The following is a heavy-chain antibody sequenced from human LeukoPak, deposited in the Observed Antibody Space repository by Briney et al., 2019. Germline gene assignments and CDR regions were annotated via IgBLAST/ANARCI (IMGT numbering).Heavy chain of an antibody. CDR3: ARDKGQYGSGTRGFTWFDP. CDR2: INHSGST. V-gene: IGHV4-34*01. CDR1: GGSFSGYY. D-gene: IGHD3-10*01. J-gene: IGHJ5*02. Sequence: SETLSLTCAVYGGSFSGYYWSWIRQPPGKGLEWIGQINHSGSTNYNPSLKSRVIVSSDMSKNQFSLMLNSVTAADTAVYYCARDKGQYGSGTRGFTWFDPWGQGTLVTVSS.